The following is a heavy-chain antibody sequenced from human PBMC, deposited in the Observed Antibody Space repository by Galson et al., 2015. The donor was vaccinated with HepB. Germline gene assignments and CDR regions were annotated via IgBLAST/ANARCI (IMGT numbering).Heavy chain of an antibody. CDR2: VRGKADTYAT. CDR1: GFTLSDFP. CDR3: TRMDV. J-gene: IGHJ6*02. V-gene: IGHV3-73*01. Sequence: SLRLSCAASGFTLSDFPVHWVRQSSGRGLEWIGRVRGKADTYATAFGASVKGRFNIFRDDSKNTAYLQMNGLRSEDSAIYYCTRMDVWGQGTTVTVSS.